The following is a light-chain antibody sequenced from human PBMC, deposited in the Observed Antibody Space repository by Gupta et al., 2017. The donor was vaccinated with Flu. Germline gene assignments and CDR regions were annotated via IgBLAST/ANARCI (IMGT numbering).Light chain of an antibody. CDR2: DVS. CDR1: SSDVGGYNS. CDR3: SSYTSSATLV. V-gene: IGLV2-14*01. Sequence: QSALTQPASVSGFPGQSIPLPCTGTSSDVGGYNSVSWYQPHPGKAPKLMIYDVSNWPSGVSDRFSASKSGNTASLTISGLQTEDEAEYYCSSYTSSATLVFGTGTKVNVL. J-gene: IGLJ1*01.